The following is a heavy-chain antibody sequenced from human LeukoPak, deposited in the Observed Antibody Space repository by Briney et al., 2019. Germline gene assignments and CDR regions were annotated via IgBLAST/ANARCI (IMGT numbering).Heavy chain of an antibody. D-gene: IGHD3-22*01. J-gene: IGHJ4*02. CDR2: ISSRSGYI. Sequence: GGSLRLSCAASGFTFSIYWMHWVRQAPGKGLEWVSSISSRSGYIHYADSVKGRFTISRDNAKNSLYLQMNSLRAEDTAVYYCARGHYYDSSGYWCPFDYWGQGTLVTVSS. V-gene: IGHV3-21*06. CDR1: GFTFSIYW. CDR3: ARGHYYDSSGYWCPFDY.